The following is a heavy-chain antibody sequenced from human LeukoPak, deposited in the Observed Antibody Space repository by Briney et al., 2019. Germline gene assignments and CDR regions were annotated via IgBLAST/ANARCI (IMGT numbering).Heavy chain of an antibody. CDR3: AKDQDILTGYSRGYFDY. Sequence: GGSLRLSCAASGFTFSDYNMHWVRQAPGKGLEWVAFIRYDGSNKYYADSVKGRFTISRDNSENTLYLQMNSLRAEDTAVYYCAKDQDILTGYSRGYFDYWGQGTLVTVSS. V-gene: IGHV3-30*02. J-gene: IGHJ4*02. CDR2: IRYDGSNK. D-gene: IGHD3-9*01. CDR1: GFTFSDYN.